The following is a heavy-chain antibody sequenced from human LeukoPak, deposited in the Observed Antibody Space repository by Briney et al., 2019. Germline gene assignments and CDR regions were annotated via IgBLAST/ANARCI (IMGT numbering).Heavy chain of an antibody. CDR3: AREEYYDSSGYPYNWFDP. D-gene: IGHD3-22*01. V-gene: IGHV4-34*01. Sequence: KTSETLSLTCTVSGGYISSYYWSWIRQPPGKGLEWIGEINHSGSTNYNPSLKSRVTISVDTSKNQFSLKLSSVTAADTAVYYCAREEYYDSSGYPYNWFDPWGQGTLVTVSS. CDR2: INHSGST. J-gene: IGHJ5*02. CDR1: GGYISSYY.